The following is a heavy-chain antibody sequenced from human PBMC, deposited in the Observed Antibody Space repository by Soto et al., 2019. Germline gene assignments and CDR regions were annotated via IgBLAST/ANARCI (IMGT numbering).Heavy chain of an antibody. V-gene: IGHV4-39*02. Sequence: SETLSLTCAVSGGAIGGRSNYWGWIRQPPGKGLEYIGSIYSGGSTYYNPSLKSRVTLSVDATQNQFSLKLSSVTAADTAVYYCARESRSWYGSIWDYWGQGTLVTVSS. D-gene: IGHD6-13*01. CDR2: IYSGGST. CDR1: GGAIGGRSNY. CDR3: ARESRSWYGSIWDY. J-gene: IGHJ4*02.